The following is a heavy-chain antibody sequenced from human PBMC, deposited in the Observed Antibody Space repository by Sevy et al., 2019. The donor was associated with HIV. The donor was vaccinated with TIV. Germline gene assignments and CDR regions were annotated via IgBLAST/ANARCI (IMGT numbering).Heavy chain of an antibody. CDR3: AKDTSRVVAGTGYLDY. J-gene: IGHJ4*02. V-gene: IGHV3-9*01. D-gene: IGHD6-19*01. Sequence: GGSLRLSCAASGFTFEDSAMHWVRQAPGKGLEWVSGISWNSATRGYADSVKGRFTISRDNAKNSLYLQMNSLRTEDTALYYCAKDTSRVVAGTGYLDYWGQGTLVTVSS. CDR2: ISWNSATR. CDR1: GFTFEDSA.